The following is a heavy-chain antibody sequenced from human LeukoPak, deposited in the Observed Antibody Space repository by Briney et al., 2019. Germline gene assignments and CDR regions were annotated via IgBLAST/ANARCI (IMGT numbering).Heavy chain of an antibody. Sequence: SSETLSLTCAVSGYSISSGDYWGWIRQSPGKGLEWTGHIYSSGNTDYNSSLKSRVTISVDTSKSQFSLRLSSVTATDTAVYYCARLRWQLVGPYFDYWGQGILVTVSS. V-gene: IGHV4-38-2*01. CDR1: GYSISSGDY. J-gene: IGHJ4*02. CDR2: IYSSGNT. D-gene: IGHD1-26*01. CDR3: ARLRWQLVGPYFDY.